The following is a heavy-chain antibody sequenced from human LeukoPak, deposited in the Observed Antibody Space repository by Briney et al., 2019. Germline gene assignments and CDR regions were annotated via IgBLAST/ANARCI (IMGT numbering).Heavy chain of an antibody. J-gene: IGHJ4*02. CDR3: AKDPNMFMVRGVIIQPHFDC. D-gene: IGHD3-10*01. CDR1: GFTFSRYG. CDR2: VSYDGSNK. Sequence: GGSLRLSCAASGFTFSRYGMHWVRQAPGKGLEWVAVVSYDGSNKYYADSVKGRFTISRDNSKNTLYLQMNSLRAEDTAVYYCAKDPNMFMVRGVIIQPHFDCWGQGTLVTVSS. V-gene: IGHV3-30*18.